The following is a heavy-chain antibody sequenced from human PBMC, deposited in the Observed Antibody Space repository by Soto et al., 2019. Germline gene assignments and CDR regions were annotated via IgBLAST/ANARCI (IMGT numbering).Heavy chain of an antibody. CDR2: IRSKANSYAT. CDR1: GFTFSGSA. J-gene: IGHJ5*02. V-gene: IGHV3-73*01. D-gene: IGHD6-19*01. Sequence: GSLRLSCAASGFTFSGSAMHWVRQASGKGLEWVGRIRSKANSYATAYAASVKGRFTISRDDSKNTAYLQMNSLKTEDTAVYYCTPGGQWLANNWFDPWGQGTLVTVSS. CDR3: TPGGQWLANNWFDP.